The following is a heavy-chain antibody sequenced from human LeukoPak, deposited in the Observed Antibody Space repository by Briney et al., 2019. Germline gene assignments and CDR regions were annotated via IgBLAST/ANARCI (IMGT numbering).Heavy chain of an antibody. J-gene: IGHJ4*02. Sequence: SETLSLTCTASGVSISTYYWTWIRQPPGKGLEWIGNIDYSGNTKYNPSLKSRVTISVDTSKNHFSLKLSSVTAADTAVYYCARWYYDSSGYRYFDYWGQGTLVIVSS. V-gene: IGHV4-59*12. CDR2: IDYSGNT. CDR3: ARWYYDSSGYRYFDY. D-gene: IGHD3-22*01. CDR1: GVSISTYY.